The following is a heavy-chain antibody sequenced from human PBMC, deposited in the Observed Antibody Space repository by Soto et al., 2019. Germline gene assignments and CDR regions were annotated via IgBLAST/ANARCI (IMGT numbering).Heavy chain of an antibody. V-gene: IGHV3-23*01. CDR3: ANIAVAGPDYYYDGMDV. J-gene: IGHJ6*02. CDR1: GFTFSSYA. Sequence: EVQLLESGGGLVQPGGSLRLSCAASGFTFSSYAMSWVRQAPGKGLEWVSAISGSGGSTYYADSVKGRFTISRDNSKNTLYLQMNSLRAEDTAVYYCANIAVAGPDYYYDGMDVWGQGTTVTFSS. CDR2: ISGSGGST. D-gene: IGHD6-19*01.